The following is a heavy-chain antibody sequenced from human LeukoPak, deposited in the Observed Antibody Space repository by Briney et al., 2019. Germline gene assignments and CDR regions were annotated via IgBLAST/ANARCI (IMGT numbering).Heavy chain of an antibody. CDR1: GFTFDDYG. CDR2: ISWDGDST. D-gene: IGHD2-2*01. J-gene: IGHJ4*02. V-gene: IGHV3-43*01. CDR3: AKDVHTVVVPAATQFDC. Sequence: GGSLRLSCAASGFTFDDYGMHWVRLRPGKGLEWVSLISWDGDSTYYADSVKGRFTISRDNSKNSLYLEMNGLTNEDTALYYCAKDVHTVVVPAATQFDCGGRGTLVTVSA.